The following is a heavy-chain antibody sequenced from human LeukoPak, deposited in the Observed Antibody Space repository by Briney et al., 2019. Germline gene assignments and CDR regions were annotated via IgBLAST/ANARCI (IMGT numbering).Heavy chain of an antibody. CDR2: IYYSGST. V-gene: IGHV4-31*03. Sequence: SETLSLTCTVSGGSVSSGGYYWSWIRQHPGKGLEWIGYIYYSGSTYYNPSLKSRVTISVDTSKNQFSLKLSSVTAADTAVYYCARDVPYSGYDLYFDYWGQGTLVTVSS. D-gene: IGHD5-12*01. CDR3: ARDVPYSGYDLYFDY. J-gene: IGHJ4*02. CDR1: GGSVSSGGYY.